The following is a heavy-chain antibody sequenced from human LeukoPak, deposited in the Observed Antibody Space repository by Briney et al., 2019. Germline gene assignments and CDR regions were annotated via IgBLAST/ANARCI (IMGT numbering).Heavy chain of an antibody. CDR3: AKGSSGWYGAAFENY. D-gene: IGHD6-19*01. V-gene: IGHV3-23*01. J-gene: IGHJ4*02. CDR1: GFTFSSYA. Sequence: GGSLRLSCAASGFTFSSYAMSWVRQAPGKGLEWVSAISGSGGSTYYADSEKGRFTISRDNSKNTLYLQMNSLRAEDTAVYYCAKGSSGWYGAAFENYWGQGTLVTVSS. CDR2: ISGSGGST.